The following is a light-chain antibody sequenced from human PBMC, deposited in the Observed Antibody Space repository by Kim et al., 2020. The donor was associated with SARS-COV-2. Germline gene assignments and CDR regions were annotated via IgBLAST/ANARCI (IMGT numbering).Light chain of an antibody. CDR3: SSYTDSGTCV. CDR1: SSDVGSNNR. V-gene: IGLV2-18*02. J-gene: IGLJ2*01. CDR2: EVT. Sequence: GQSVTISCTGSSSDVGSNNRVSWYQQPPGKAPKLLIYEVTNRPSRVPDRFSGSKSGNTASLTISGLQAEDEADYYCSSYTDSGTCVFGGGTKVTVL.